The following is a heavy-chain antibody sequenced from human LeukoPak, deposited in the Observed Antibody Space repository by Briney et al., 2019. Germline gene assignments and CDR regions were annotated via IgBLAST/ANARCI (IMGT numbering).Heavy chain of an antibody. J-gene: IGHJ4*02. CDR3: ARERTYYYDSNPDYFDY. CDR2: INWNGGST. CDR1: GFTFDDYG. D-gene: IGHD3-22*01. V-gene: IGHV3-20*04. Sequence: GGSLRLSCAASGFTFDDYGMSWVRQAPGKGLGWVSGINWNGGSTGYADSVKGRFTISRDNAKNSLYLQMNSLRAGDTALYYCARERTYYYDSNPDYFDYWGQGTLVTVSS.